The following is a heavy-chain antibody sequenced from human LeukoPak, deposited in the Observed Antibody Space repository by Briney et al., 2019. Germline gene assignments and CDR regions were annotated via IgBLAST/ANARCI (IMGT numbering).Heavy chain of an antibody. V-gene: IGHV3-7*01. CDR2: IKQDGSEK. D-gene: IGHD6-13*01. J-gene: IGHJ3*02. CDR3: ARDLMAAAADI. CDR1: GFTFSSYW. Sequence: GGSLRLSCAASGFTFSSYWMSWVRQAPGKGLEWVANIKQDGSEKYYVDSVKGRFTISRDNAKNSLYLQMNSLRAEATAVYYCARDLMAAAADIWGQGTMVTVSS.